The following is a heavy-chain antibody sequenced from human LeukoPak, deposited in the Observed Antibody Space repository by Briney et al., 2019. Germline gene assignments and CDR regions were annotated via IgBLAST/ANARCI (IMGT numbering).Heavy chain of an antibody. CDR3: ATDLDYGGYSHFDF. D-gene: IGHD4-23*01. CDR1: GFTFSSYR. CDR2: IKSDGSST. J-gene: IGHJ4*02. V-gene: IGHV3-74*01. Sequence: GGSLRLSCAASGFTFSSYRMHWVRQAPGKGLVWVSRIKSDGSSTRYADSVKGRFTISRDNAKNTLWLQMNSLRAEDTAVYYCATDLDYGGYSHFDFWGQGTLVTVSS.